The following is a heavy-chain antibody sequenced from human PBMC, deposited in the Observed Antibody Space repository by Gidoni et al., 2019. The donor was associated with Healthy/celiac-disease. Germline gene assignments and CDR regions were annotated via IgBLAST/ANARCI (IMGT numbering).Heavy chain of an antibody. CDR1: GFTFSSYA. V-gene: IGHV3-30-3*01. CDR3: AREIYGDGTSFDY. J-gene: IGHJ4*02. CDR2: ISYDGSNK. Sequence: QVQLVESGGGVVQPGRSLRLSCAASGFTFSSYAMHWVRQAPGKGLEWVAVISYDGSNKYYADSVKGRFTISRDNSKNTLYLQMNSLRAEDTAVYYCAREIYGDGTSFDYWGQGTLVTVSS. D-gene: IGHD4-17*01.